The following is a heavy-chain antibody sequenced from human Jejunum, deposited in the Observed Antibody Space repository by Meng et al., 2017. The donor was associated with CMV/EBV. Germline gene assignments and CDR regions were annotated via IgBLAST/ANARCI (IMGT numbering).Heavy chain of an antibody. CDR1: GFTFSNYE. D-gene: IGHD3-10*01. Sequence: SGFTFSNYEMNWVRQAPGKGLEWVSYISSRGSSIFYADSVEGRFTISRDNAKNSLYLQMNSLRAEDTAVYYCARVVRGSGTYYIGDWGQGTLVTVSS. J-gene: IGHJ4*02. CDR2: ISSRGSSI. V-gene: IGHV3-48*03. CDR3: ARVVRGSGTYYIGD.